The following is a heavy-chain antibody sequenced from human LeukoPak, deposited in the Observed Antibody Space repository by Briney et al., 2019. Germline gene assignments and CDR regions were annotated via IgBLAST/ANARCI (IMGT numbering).Heavy chain of an antibody. Sequence: SETLSLTCTVSGGSISSYYWSWIRQPPGKGLEWIGYIYYSGSTNYNPSLKSRVTISVDTSKNQFSLKLSSVRAADTAVYYCAVGHYYHSSGYLFDSWGQGTLVTVSS. CDR3: AVGHYYHSSGYLFDS. CDR1: GGSISSYY. J-gene: IGHJ4*02. D-gene: IGHD3-22*01. V-gene: IGHV4-59*08. CDR2: IYYSGST.